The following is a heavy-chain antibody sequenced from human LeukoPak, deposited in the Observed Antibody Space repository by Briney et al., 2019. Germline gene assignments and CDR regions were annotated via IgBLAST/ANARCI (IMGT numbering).Heavy chain of an antibody. J-gene: IGHJ4*02. CDR3: ARVRSLFDILTGYPRHYFDY. CDR2: INHSGST. D-gene: IGHD3-9*01. CDR1: GGSISSSSYY. V-gene: IGHV4-39*07. Sequence: SETPSLTCTVSGGSISSSSYYWGWIRQPPGKGLEWIGEINHSGSTNYNPSLKSRVTISVDTSKNQFSLKLSSVTAADTAVYYCARVRSLFDILTGYPRHYFDYWGQGTLVTVSS.